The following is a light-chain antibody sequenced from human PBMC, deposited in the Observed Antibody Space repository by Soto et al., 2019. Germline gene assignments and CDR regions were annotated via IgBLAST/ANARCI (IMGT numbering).Light chain of an antibody. CDR3: QQYNNWPPDT. Sequence: MVMTQSPATLSVSPWEGATLSCRASQSVGNSLAWYQQKPGQAPRLLIYGASTRVTGIPARFSGSGSGTEFTLTITSLQSEDFAVYYCQQYNNWPPDTFGQGTRLEIK. V-gene: IGKV3-15*01. J-gene: IGKJ5*01. CDR1: QSVGNS. CDR2: GAS.